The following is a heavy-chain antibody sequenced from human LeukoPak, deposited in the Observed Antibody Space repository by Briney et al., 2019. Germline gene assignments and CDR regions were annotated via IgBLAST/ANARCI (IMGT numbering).Heavy chain of an antibody. CDR3: AKADATIGGAFDT. J-gene: IGHJ3*02. Sequence: PGGSLRLSCAASRFIFRNYAMSWVRQAPGRGVEWLSIISGTADSKYYADSVKGRFTISRDNPRSTLYLEMTILRAEDTAVYYCAKADATIGGAFDTWGQGTMVIVSS. V-gene: IGHV3-23*01. D-gene: IGHD3-16*01. CDR2: ISGTADSK. CDR1: RFIFRNYA.